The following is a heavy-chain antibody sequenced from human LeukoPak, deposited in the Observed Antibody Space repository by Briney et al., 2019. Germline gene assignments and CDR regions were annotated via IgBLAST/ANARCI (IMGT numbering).Heavy chain of an antibody. J-gene: IGHJ4*02. CDR3: ARHPSIAARPDY. CDR2: IDPSDSYT. CDR1: GYNFNTYW. V-gene: IGHV5-10-1*01. Sequence: GESLKISCKGSGYNFNTYWVAWVRQMPGKGLEWMGRIDPSDSYTNYSPSFQGHVTISADKSISTAYLQWSSLKASDTAMYYCARHPSIAARPDYWGQGTLVTVSS. D-gene: IGHD6-6*01.